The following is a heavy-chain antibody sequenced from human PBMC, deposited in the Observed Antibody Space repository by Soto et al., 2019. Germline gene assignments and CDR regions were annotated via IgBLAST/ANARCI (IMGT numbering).Heavy chain of an antibody. V-gene: IGHV1-8*01. D-gene: IGHD3-3*01. CDR2: MNPNSGNT. CDR1: GYTFTSYD. J-gene: IGHJ6*03. CDR3: ARHGDFLYYYYYMDV. Sequence: GASVKVSCKASGYTFTSYDINWVRQATGQGLEWMGWMNPNSGNTGYAQKFQGRVTMTRNTSISTAYMELSSLRSEDTAVYYCARHGDFLYYYYYMDVRGKGTTVTVSS.